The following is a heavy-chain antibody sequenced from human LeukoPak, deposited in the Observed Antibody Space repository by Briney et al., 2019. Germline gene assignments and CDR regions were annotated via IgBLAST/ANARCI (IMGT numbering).Heavy chain of an antibody. V-gene: IGHV1-69*04. CDR1: GGTFSSYA. D-gene: IGHD2-2*01. Sequence: ASVKVSCKASGGTFSSYAISWVRQAPGQGLEWMGRIIPILGIANYAQKFQGRVTITADKSTSTAYMELSSLRSEDTAVYYCAVRFCSSISCYGQGPLDYWGQGTLVTVSS. J-gene: IGHJ4*02. CDR2: IIPILGIA. CDR3: AVRFCSSISCYGQGPLDY.